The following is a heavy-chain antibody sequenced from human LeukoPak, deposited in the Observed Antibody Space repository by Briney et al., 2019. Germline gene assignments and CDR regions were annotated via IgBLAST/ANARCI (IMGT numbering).Heavy chain of an antibody. D-gene: IGHD6-13*01. J-gene: IGHJ4*02. V-gene: IGHV4-59*01. CDR3: ARAGANGIEAAGSLRY. CDR1: GGSFSTYY. CDR2: IYYTGTT. Sequence: SQTLSLTCTVSGGSFSTYYWSWIRQPPGKGLEWIGYIYYTGTTNYNPSLKSRVTISVDTSKNQFSLKVSSVTAADTAVYYCARAGANGIEAAGSLRYWGQGTLVTVSS.